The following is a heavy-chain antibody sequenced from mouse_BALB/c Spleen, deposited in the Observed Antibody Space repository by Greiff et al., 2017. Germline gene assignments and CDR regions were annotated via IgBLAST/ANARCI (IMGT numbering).Heavy chain of an antibody. CDR3: ARDDYDVPPYYYALDY. D-gene: IGHD2-4*01. V-gene: IGHV5-12-1*01. CDR2: ISSGGGST. J-gene: IGHJ4*01. CDR1: GFAFSSYD. Sequence: EVQGVESGGGLVKPGGSLKLSCAASGFAFSSYDMSWVRQTPEKRLEWVAYISSGGGSTYYPDTVKGRFTISRDNAKNTLYLQMSSLKSEDTAMYYCARDDYDVPPYYYALDYWGQGTSVTVSS.